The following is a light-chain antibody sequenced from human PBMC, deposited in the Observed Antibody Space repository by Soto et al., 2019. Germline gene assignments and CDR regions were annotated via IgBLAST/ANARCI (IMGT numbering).Light chain of an antibody. CDR3: QQYNTYSRT. CDR1: QSITTW. CDR2: KAS. Sequence: DIQMPQSPSTLSASVGDRVAITCRASQSITTWLAWYQHKPGKAPKLLIYKASSLQSGVPSRFSGSGSGTEFTLTISSLQPDDFATYYCQQYNTYSRTFGQGTKVE. J-gene: IGKJ1*01. V-gene: IGKV1-5*03.